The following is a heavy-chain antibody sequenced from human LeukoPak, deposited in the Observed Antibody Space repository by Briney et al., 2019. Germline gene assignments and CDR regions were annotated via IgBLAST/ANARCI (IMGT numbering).Heavy chain of an antibody. CDR2: ISPYNGNT. CDR3: ARQSYFDGRGDDAFDI. Sequence: ASVKVSCKASGYTFNNYGISWVRQVPGQGLEWMWWISPYNGNTKFAQKFQGRVTVTTETSTSTAYMELRRLRSDDTAVYYCARQSYFDGRGDDAFDIWGQGTMVTVSS. V-gene: IGHV1-18*01. D-gene: IGHD2-15*01. J-gene: IGHJ3*02. CDR1: GYTFNNYG.